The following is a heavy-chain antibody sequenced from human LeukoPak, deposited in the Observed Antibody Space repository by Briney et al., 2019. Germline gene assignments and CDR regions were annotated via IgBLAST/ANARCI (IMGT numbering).Heavy chain of an antibody. CDR2: IYSSGST. CDR3: TRHNPSFDY. CDR1: SASITSSSYS. V-gene: IGHV4-39*01. Sequence: PSETLSLTCTVSSASITSSSYSWGWLRQPPGKGLEWIGSIYSSGSTYYNPSLKSRITISVDTSKTQLSLKLSSVTAADTSVYYCTRHNPSFDYWGQGILVTVSS. J-gene: IGHJ4*02.